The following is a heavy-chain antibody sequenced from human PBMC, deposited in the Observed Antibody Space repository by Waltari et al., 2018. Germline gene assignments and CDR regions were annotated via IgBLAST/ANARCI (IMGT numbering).Heavy chain of an antibody. Sequence: EVQLVESGGGLIQPGGSLRLSCAASGFTVSTNYMTWVRQAPGKGLEWLSVSYRGGSTYDADSVKGRFTISRDNSKNTLYLQMNSLRAEDTAVYYCARDPSGSYPGDYWGQGTLVTVSS. CDR3: ARDPSGSYPGDY. J-gene: IGHJ4*02. CDR2: SYRGGST. D-gene: IGHD1-26*01. CDR1: GFTVSTNY. V-gene: IGHV3-53*01.